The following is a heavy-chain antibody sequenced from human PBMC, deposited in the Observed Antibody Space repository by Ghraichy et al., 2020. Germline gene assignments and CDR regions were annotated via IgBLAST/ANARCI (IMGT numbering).Heavy chain of an antibody. Sequence: GGSLRLSCAASGFTFSSYAMSWVRQAPGKGLEWVSAISGSGGSTYYADSVKGRFTISRDNSKNTLYLQMNSLRAEDTAVYYCAKDHDSSGYYNTFDAFDIWGQGTMVTVSS. CDR1: GFTFSSYA. J-gene: IGHJ3*02. CDR3: AKDHDSSGYYNTFDAFDI. V-gene: IGHV3-23*01. CDR2: ISGSGGST. D-gene: IGHD3-22*01.